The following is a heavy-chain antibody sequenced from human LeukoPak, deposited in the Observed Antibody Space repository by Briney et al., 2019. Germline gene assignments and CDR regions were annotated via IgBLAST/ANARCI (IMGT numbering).Heavy chain of an antibody. CDR1: GYIFTDYY. D-gene: IGHD3-16*01. V-gene: IGHV1-2*02. Sequence: ASVKVSCKASGYIFTDYYMHWVRQAPGQGLEWMGWINPNSGVTNYAQKLQGRVTTTRDTSISTVYMELTRLRSDDTAVYYCARDGGFDYWGQGTLVTVSS. CDR3: ARDGGFDY. CDR2: INPNSGVT. J-gene: IGHJ4*02.